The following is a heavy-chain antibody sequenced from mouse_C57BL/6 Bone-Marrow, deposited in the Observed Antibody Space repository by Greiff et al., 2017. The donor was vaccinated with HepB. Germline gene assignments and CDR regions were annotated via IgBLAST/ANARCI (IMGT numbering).Heavy chain of an antibody. CDR2: IDPETGGT. J-gene: IGHJ3*01. V-gene: IGHV1-15*01. CDR1: GYTFTDYE. Sequence: QQSGAELVRPGASVTLSCKASGYTFTDYEMHWVKQTPVHGLEWIGAIDPETGGTAYNQKFKGKAILTADKSSSTAYMELRSLTSEDSAVYYCTREEGLRRKTAYWGQGTLVTVSA. CDR3: TREEGLRRKTAY. D-gene: IGHD2-4*01.